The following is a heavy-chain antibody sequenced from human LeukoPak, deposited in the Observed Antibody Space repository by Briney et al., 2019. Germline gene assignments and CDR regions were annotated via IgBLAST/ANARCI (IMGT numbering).Heavy chain of an antibody. D-gene: IGHD6-19*01. Sequence: ASVRVSCKASGYTFTSYGISWVRQAPGQGLEWMGWISAYNGNTNYAQKLQGRVTMTTDTSTGTAYMELRSLRSDDTAVYYCARDRKVAGTLYYFDYWGQGTLVTVSS. V-gene: IGHV1-18*01. J-gene: IGHJ4*02. CDR1: GYTFTSYG. CDR3: ARDRKVAGTLYYFDY. CDR2: ISAYNGNT.